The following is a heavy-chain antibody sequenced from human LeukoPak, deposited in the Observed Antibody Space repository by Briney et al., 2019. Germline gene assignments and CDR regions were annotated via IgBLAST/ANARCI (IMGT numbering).Heavy chain of an antibody. CDR3: AREGLPYSGDH. D-gene: IGHD4-11*01. Sequence: GGSLRLSCAASVFSLSTYWIRWARQTPGKGLEWVANIKGDGSEINYVDSVKGRFTISRDNAKNSLSLQMNSLTADDTGVYYCAREGLPYSGDHWGQGTLVTVSS. CDR2: IKGDGSEI. CDR1: VFSLSTYW. J-gene: IGHJ4*02. V-gene: IGHV3-7*01.